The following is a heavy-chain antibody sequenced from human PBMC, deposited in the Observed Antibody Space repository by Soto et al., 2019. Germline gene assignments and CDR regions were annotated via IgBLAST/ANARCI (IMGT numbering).Heavy chain of an antibody. CDR1: GGSISNYY. Sequence: SETLSLTCSVSGGSISNYYWNWIRQPAEKGLQWIGRIYSSGSINYNPSLKSRVTMSVDTSKDQFSLKLTSVTAADTAVYYCARQTTYSGSWHDYWGQGTLVTVSS. V-gene: IGHV4-4*07. D-gene: IGHD6-13*01. J-gene: IGHJ4*02. CDR3: ARQTTYSGSWHDY. CDR2: IYSSGSI.